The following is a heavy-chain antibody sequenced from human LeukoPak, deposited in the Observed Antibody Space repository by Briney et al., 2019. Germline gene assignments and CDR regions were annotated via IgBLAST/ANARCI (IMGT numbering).Heavy chain of an antibody. CDR1: GGSISSYY. Sequence: SETLSLTCTVSGGSISSYYWSWIRQPAGKGLEWIGRIYTSGSTKYNPSLKSRVTMSVDTSKIQFSPKLSSVTAADTAVYYCARDRHIYDILTGHYSYYGMDVWGQGTTVTVSS. CDR3: ARDRHIYDILTGHYSYYGMDV. V-gene: IGHV4-4*07. J-gene: IGHJ6*02. D-gene: IGHD3-9*01. CDR2: IYTSGST.